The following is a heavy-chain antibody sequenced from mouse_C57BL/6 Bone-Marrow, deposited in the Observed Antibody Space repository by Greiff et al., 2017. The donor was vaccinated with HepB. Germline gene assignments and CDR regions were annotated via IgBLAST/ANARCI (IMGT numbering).Heavy chain of an antibody. Sequence: DVMLVESGGGLVQPGGSLKLSCAASGFTFSDYGMAWVRQAPRKGPEWVAFISNLAYSIYYADTVTGRFTISRENAKNTLYLEMSSLRSEDTAMYYCARHGPGNYDYFDYWGQGTTLTVSS. CDR1: GFTFSDYG. CDR3: ARHGPGNYDYFDY. D-gene: IGHD2-1*01. V-gene: IGHV5-15*01. J-gene: IGHJ2*01. CDR2: ISNLAYSI.